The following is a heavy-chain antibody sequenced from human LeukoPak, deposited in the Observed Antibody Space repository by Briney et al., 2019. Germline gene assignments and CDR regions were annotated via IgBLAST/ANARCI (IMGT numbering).Heavy chain of an antibody. CDR3: ARDDDYYYYDLDV. J-gene: IGHJ6*02. CDR1: GFTFSNYW. Sequence: GGSLRLSCAASGFTFSNYWMSWVRQAPGKGLEWVANIKQDGSEKYYVDSVKGRFTISRDNAKNSLYLQMNSLRAEDTAVYWCARDDDYYYYDLDVWGQGTTVTVSS. V-gene: IGHV3-7*01. CDR2: IKQDGSEK.